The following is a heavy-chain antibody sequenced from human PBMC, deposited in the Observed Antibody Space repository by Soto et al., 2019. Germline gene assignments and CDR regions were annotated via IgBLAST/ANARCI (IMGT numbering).Heavy chain of an antibody. J-gene: IGHJ5*02. CDR1: GGSITSSSYY. CDR3: ATQEVGGSYVYTFDP. CDR2: IYYSGST. Sequence: TLSLTCTVSGGSITSSSYYWGWIRQPPGKGLEWIGSIYYSGSTYYNPSLKSRVTISVDTSKNQFSLKLSSVTAADTAVYYCATQEVGGSYVYTFDPWGQGTLVTVSS. D-gene: IGHD1-26*01. V-gene: IGHV4-39*01.